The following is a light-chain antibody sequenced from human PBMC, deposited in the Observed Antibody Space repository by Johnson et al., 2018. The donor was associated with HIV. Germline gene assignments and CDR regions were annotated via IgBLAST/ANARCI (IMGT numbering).Light chain of an antibody. Sequence: QSVLTQPPSVSAAPGQKVTISCSGSSSNIGNNYVSWYQQLPGTAPKLLIYDNNKRPSGIPDRLSGSKSGTSATLGITGLQTGDEADYYCGTWDSSLSAAVFGTGTKVTVL. CDR3: GTWDSSLSAAV. CDR2: DNN. J-gene: IGLJ1*01. V-gene: IGLV1-51*01. CDR1: SSNIGNNY.